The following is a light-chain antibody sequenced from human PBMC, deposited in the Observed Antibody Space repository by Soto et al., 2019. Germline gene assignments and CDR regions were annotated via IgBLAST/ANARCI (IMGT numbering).Light chain of an antibody. CDR3: QKYGSSPPSST. Sequence: EIVMTQSPATLSVSPGDRVTLSCRASQSVRSNSAWYQQKPGQAPRLLIYGASTRDTGIPARFSGSGYETDFTLTISRLEPEDFAVYYCQKYGSSPPSSTFGQGTRLEL. V-gene: IGKV3-15*01. CDR1: QSVRSN. J-gene: IGKJ5*01. CDR2: GAS.